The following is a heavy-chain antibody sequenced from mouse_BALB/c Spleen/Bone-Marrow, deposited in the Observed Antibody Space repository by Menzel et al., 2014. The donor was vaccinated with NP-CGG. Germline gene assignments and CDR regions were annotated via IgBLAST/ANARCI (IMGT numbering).Heavy chain of an antibody. J-gene: IGHJ3*01. CDR1: GYTFTSYW. Sequence: VKLQESGVEFVKPGASVKLSCKASGYTFTSYWMHWVKQRPGQGLEWIGEIDPSDSYTKYNQNFKGKATLTVDESSSTAYMQLSSLTSEDSAVYYCARTYYDYDWFAYWGQGTLVTVSA. CDR2: IDPSDSYT. CDR3: ARTYYDYDWFAY. D-gene: IGHD2-4*01. V-gene: IGHV1-69*02.